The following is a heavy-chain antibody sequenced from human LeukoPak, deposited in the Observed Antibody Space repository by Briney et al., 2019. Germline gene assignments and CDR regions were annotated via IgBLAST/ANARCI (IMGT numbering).Heavy chain of an antibody. CDR2: ISGSGGST. Sequence: GYLRLSCAASGFTFRSYAMSWVRQAPGKGLEWVSAISGSGGSTSNPDSVKGRFTISRDNSKNTLYLQMNSLRAEDTAVYYCAKGVGRWLQPGTYYFDYWGQGALVTVSS. J-gene: IGHJ4*02. CDR1: GFTFRSYA. D-gene: IGHD5-24*01. CDR3: AKGVGRWLQPGTYYFDY. V-gene: IGHV3-23*01.